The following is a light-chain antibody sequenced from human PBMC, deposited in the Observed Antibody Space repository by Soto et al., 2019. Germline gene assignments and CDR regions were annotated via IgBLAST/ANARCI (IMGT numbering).Light chain of an antibody. J-gene: IGLJ1*01. CDR2: DVS. Sequence: QSVLTQPASVSGSPGQSITISCTGTSSDVGVYNSVAWYQHNPGKAPKLMIYDVSNRPSGVSSRFSGSKSANTASLSISGLQADDEADYYCSSYTSSSTLVFGTGTKVTVL. CDR1: SSDVGVYNS. CDR3: SSYTSSSTLV. V-gene: IGLV2-14*01.